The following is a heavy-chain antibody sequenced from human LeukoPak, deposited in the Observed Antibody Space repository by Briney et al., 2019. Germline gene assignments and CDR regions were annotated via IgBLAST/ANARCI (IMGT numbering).Heavy chain of an antibody. CDR1: GFAFGTYA. Sequence: GRSMRPSCAGSGFAFGTYAMSWVRQAAGIGLEWVSSISADGQVTYYADSVEGRFTVSRDNSKSTLYLQLSSLRAEDTATYYCARDPYNTILYRLAHWGQGTLVTVSS. V-gene: IGHV3-23*01. J-gene: IGHJ4*02. CDR2: ISADGQVT. D-gene: IGHD3-10*01. CDR3: ARDPYNTILYRLAH.